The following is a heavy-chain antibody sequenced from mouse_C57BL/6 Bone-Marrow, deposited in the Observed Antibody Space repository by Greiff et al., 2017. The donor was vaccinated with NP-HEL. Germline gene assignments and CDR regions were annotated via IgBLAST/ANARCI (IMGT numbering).Heavy chain of an antibody. CDR1: GFSFNTYA. D-gene: IGHD2-3*01. J-gene: IGHJ3*01. Sequence: EVQLVESGGGLVQPKGSLKLSCAASGFSFNTYAMNWVRQAPGKGLEWVARIRSKSNNYATYYADSVKDRFTISTDDSESMLDLQMNNLKTEDTAMYYGVRQDDRAWFAYWGQGTLVTVSA. V-gene: IGHV10-1*01. CDR2: IRSKSNNYAT. CDR3: VRQDDRAWFAY.